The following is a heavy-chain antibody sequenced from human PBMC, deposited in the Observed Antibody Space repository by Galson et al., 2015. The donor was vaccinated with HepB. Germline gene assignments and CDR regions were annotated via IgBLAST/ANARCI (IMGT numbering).Heavy chain of an antibody. CDR3: ARDRGSGSYNRKGGYYYYMDV. V-gene: IGHV3-11*01. Sequence: SLRLSCAASGFTFSDYYMSWIRQAPGKGLEWVSYISSSGSTIYYADSVKGRFTISRDNAKNSLYLQMNSLRAEDTAVYYCARDRGSGSYNRKGGYYYYMDVWGKGTTVTVSS. D-gene: IGHD1-26*01. CDR1: GFTFSDYY. J-gene: IGHJ6*03. CDR2: ISSSGSTI.